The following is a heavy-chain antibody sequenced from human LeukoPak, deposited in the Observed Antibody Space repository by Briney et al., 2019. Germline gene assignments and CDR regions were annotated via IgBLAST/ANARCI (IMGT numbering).Heavy chain of an antibody. Sequence: GGSLRLSCAASGFTFSNYGMHWVRQAPGKGLEWVANIKQDGTEKYSVDSVKGRFTISRDNAKNSLYLQMNSVRAEDTAVYYCVRDFRFLDDYWGQGTLVSVSS. CDR2: IKQDGTEK. D-gene: IGHD3-3*01. CDR3: VRDFRFLDDY. CDR1: GFTFSNYG. V-gene: IGHV3-7*01. J-gene: IGHJ4*02.